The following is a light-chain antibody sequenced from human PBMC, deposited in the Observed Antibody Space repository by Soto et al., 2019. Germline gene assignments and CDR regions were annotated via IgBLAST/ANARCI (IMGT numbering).Light chain of an antibody. CDR3: VLYMGSGISV. CDR1: SGSVSTTYY. CDR2: STN. V-gene: IGLV8-61*01. J-gene: IGLJ3*02. Sequence: QTVVTQEPSFSVSPGGTVTLTCGLSSGSVSTTYYPSWYQQTPGQAPRTLIYSTNTRSSGVPDRFSGSILGNKAALTITGAQPDDESDYYCVLYMGSGISVFGGGTKVTV.